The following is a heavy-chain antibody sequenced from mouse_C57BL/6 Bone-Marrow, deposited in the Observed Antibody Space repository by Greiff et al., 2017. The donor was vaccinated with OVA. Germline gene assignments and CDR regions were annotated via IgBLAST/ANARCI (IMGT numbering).Heavy chain of an antibody. D-gene: IGHD2-3*01. CDR1: GYAFSSSW. Sequence: QVQLQQSGPELVKPGASVKISCKASGYAFSSSWMNWVKQRPGKGLEWIGRIYPGDGDTNYNGKFKGKATLTADKSSSTAYMQLSSLTSEYSAVYFFARHEDGYYAAYLDYWGQGTTLTVAS. V-gene: IGHV1-82*01. CDR3: ARHEDGYYAAYLDY. J-gene: IGHJ2*01. CDR2: IYPGDGDT.